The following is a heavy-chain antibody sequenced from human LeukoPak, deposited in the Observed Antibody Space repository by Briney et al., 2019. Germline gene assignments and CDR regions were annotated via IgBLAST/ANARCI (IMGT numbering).Heavy chain of an antibody. CDR3: ARGRSSSWYVPLDY. D-gene: IGHD6-13*01. CDR2: INHSGST. J-gene: IGHJ4*02. V-gene: IGHV4-34*01. CDR1: GGSFRGYY. Sequence: PSETLSLTCAVYGGSFRGYYWSWIRQPPGKGLEWIGEINHSGSTNYNPSLKSRVTISVDTSKNQFSLKLSSVTAADTAVSYCARGRSSSWYVPLDYWGQGTLVTVSS.